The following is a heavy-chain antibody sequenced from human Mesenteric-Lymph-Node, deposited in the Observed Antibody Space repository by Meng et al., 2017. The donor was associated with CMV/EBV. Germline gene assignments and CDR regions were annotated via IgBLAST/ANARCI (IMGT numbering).Heavy chain of an antibody. CDR2: IHSSGRT. V-gene: IGHV4-59*01. Sequence: SETLSLTCAVYGGSFSGYYWSWVRQSPGKGLEWIGYIHSSGRTNYSPSLKSRVTISMDTSKNQFSLNLNSVTAADTAVYYCALLADYWGQGTLVTSPQ. CDR3: ALLADY. CDR1: GGSFSGYY. J-gene: IGHJ4*02. D-gene: IGHD2/OR15-2a*01.